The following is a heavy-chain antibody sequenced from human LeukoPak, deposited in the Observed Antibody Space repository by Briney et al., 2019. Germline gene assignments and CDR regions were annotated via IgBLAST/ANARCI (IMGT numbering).Heavy chain of an antibody. V-gene: IGHV4-4*07. CDR1: GGSISSYY. CDR2: IYTSGST. Sequence: SSETLSLTCTVSGGSISSYYWSWIRQPAGKGLEWIGRIYTSGSTNYNPSLKSRVTMSVDTSKNQFSLKLSSVTAADTAVYYCARGVDSSGWYVRLDYWGQGTLDTVSS. J-gene: IGHJ4*02. CDR3: ARGVDSSGWYVRLDY. D-gene: IGHD6-19*01.